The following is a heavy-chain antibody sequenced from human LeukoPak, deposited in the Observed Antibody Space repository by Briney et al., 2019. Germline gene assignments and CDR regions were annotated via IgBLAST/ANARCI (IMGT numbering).Heavy chain of an antibody. CDR3: AVVWFGAPRDY. J-gene: IGHJ4*02. CDR1: GFIVNNDY. D-gene: IGHD3-10*01. CDR2: IHGGGNT. V-gene: IGHV3-53*01. Sequence: GGSLRLSCAASGFIVNNDYMTCPRQAPGKGPEWVSVIHGGGNTYSAASVKGRFTISSDNSKNTLYLQMNSLRAEDTAVYYCAVVWFGAPRDYWGLGTLVTVSS.